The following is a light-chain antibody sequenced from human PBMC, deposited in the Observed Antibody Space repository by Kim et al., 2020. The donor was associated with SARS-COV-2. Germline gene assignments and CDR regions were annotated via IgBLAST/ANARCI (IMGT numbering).Light chain of an antibody. CDR3: QQSYSTPYT. J-gene: IGKJ2*01. CDR2: AAS. Sequence: SASVGDRVTMTCRASQSISSDLNWYQQKPGKAPKLLIYAASSLQSGVPSRFSGSGSGTDFTLTISSLQTEDFATYYCQQSYSTPYTCGQGTKLEL. V-gene: IGKV1-39*01. CDR1: QSISSD.